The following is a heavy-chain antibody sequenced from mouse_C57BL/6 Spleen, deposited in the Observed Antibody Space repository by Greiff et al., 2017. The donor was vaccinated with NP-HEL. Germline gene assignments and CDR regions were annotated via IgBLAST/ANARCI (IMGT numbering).Heavy chain of an antibody. CDR1: GYTFTSYW. J-gene: IGHJ2*01. Sequence: QVQLQQPGAELVKPGASVKLSCKASGYTFTSYWMHWVKQRPGQGLEWIGMIHPNSGSTNYNEKFKSKATLTVDKSSSTAYMQLSSLTSEDSAVYYCARSGDGYYDFDYWGQGTTLTVSS. CDR2: IHPNSGST. D-gene: IGHD2-3*01. CDR3: ARSGDGYYDFDY. V-gene: IGHV1-64*01.